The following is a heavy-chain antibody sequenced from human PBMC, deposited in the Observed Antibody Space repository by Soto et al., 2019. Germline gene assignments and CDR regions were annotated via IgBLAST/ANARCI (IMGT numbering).Heavy chain of an antibody. CDR2: IYYSGST. CDR1: GGSISGSY. CDR3: ARHATGGTYPLDY. D-gene: IGHD1-26*01. V-gene: IGHV4-59*08. Sequence: SETLSLTCTVSGGSISGSYWSWIRQPPGKGLEYIGYIYYSGSTNYNPSLQSRVTMSVDTSKNQFSLKLSSVTAADTAVYYCARHATGGTYPLDYWGQGTLVTVS. J-gene: IGHJ4*01.